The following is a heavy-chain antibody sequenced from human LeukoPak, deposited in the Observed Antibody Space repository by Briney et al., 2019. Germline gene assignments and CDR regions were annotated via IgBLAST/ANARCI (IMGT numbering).Heavy chain of an antibody. CDR3: ARSSDSSGKSIFDY. CDR2: ISYDGSNK. V-gene: IGHV3-30*04. CDR1: GFTFSSYA. J-gene: IGHJ4*02. D-gene: IGHD6-19*01. Sequence: GSLRLSCAASGFTFSSYAMHWVRQAPGKGLEWVAVISYDGSNKYYADSVKGRFTISRDNSKNTLYLQMNSLRAEDTAVYYCARSSDSSGKSIFDYWGQGTLSPSPQ.